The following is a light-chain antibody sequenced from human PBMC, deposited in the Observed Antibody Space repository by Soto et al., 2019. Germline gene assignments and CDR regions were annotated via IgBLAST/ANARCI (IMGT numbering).Light chain of an antibody. CDR1: QDISNY. J-gene: IGKJ4*01. V-gene: IGKV1-33*01. CDR2: DAS. Sequence: DIQMTQSPSSLSASVGDRVTITCQASQDISNYLNWYQQKPGKAPKLLIYDASNLETGVPSRFSGSGSGTEFTFTISSLQPEDSATYYCQQDDNLPPLTFGGGTKVEIK. CDR3: QQDDNLPPLT.